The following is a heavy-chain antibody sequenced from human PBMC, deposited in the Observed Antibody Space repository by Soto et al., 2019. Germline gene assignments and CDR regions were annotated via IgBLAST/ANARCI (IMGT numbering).Heavy chain of an antibody. V-gene: IGHV3-23*01. Sequence: GGSLRLSCAASGFTFSSYAMSWVRQAPGKGLEWVSAISGSGGSTYYADSVKGRFTISRDNSKNTLYLQMNSLRAEDTAVYYCARIRGAAAGTGDYYYYYYMDVWGKGTTVTVSS. CDR3: ARIRGAAAGTGDYYYYYYMDV. D-gene: IGHD6-13*01. CDR1: GFTFSSYA. CDR2: ISGSGGST. J-gene: IGHJ6*03.